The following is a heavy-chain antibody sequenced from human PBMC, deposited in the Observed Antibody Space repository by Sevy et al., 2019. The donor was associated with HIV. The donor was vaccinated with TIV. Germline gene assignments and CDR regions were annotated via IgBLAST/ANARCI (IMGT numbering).Heavy chain of an antibody. CDR1: GFTFSSYW. D-gene: IGHD2-2*01. Sequence: GGSLRLSCAASGFTFSSYWMSWVRQAPGKGLEWVANIKQDGSEKYYVDSVKGRFTISRDNAKNSLYLQMNSLRAEDTAVYYWARDVPPLGYYYYMDVWDKGTTVTVSS. V-gene: IGHV3-7*03. CDR2: IKQDGSEK. CDR3: ARDVPPLGYYYYMDV. J-gene: IGHJ6*03.